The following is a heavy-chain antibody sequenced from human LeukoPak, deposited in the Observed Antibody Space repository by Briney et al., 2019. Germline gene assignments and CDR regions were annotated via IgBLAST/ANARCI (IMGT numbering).Heavy chain of an antibody. D-gene: IGHD1-26*01. CDR1: GDSISSSNYY. Sequence: SETLSLTCTVSGDSISSSNYYWGWIRQSPGKGLEWIGSISNGGNIYYNPSLKSRVTISVDTSENQFSLKLNSVTAADTAVYYCARRPPASGADWFDPWGRGTLVTVSS. V-gene: IGHV4-39*01. CDR2: ISNGGNI. CDR3: ARRPPASGADWFDP. J-gene: IGHJ5*02.